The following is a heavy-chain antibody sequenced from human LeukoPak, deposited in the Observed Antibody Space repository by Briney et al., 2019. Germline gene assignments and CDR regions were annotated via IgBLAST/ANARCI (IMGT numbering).Heavy chain of an antibody. CDR3: AKLPYSGLDHTISYGIHV. D-gene: IGHD5-12*01. CDR2: ISYDGTNK. CDR1: GFTFSSYA. V-gene: IGHV3-30*18. Sequence: GGSLRLSCAASGFTFSSYAIHWVRQAPGKGLEWVALISYDGTNKYYVDSVKGRFIVSRDNSKSTLDLQMNSLRPEDTAVYYCAKLPYSGLDHTISYGIHVWGQGTTVTVSS. J-gene: IGHJ6*02.